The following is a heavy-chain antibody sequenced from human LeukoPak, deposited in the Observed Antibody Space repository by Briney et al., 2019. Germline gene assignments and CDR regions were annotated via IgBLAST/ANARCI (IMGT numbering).Heavy chain of an antibody. V-gene: IGHV4-39*01. Sequence: PSETLSLTCTVSGGSISSSSYYWGWIRQPPGKGLEWIGSIYYSGSTYYNPSLKSRVTISVDTSKNQFSLKLSSVTAADTAVYYYASQGVYGYSSSWYPLYYFDYWGQGTLVTVSS. D-gene: IGHD6-13*01. J-gene: IGHJ4*02. CDR2: IYYSGST. CDR3: ASQGVYGYSSSWYPLYYFDY. CDR1: GGSISSSSYY.